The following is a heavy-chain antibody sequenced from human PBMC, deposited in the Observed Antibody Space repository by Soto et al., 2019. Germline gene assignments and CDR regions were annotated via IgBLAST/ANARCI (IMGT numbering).Heavy chain of an antibody. V-gene: IGHV3-15*07. Sequence: PGGSLRLSCAASGFTFSNAWMNWVRQAPGKGLEWVGRIKSKTDGGTTDYAAPVKGRFTISRDDSKNTLYLQMNSLKTEDTAVYYCTTKRGSHDYGDYEEGYYFDYWGQGTLVTVSS. D-gene: IGHD4-17*01. CDR1: GFTFSNAW. J-gene: IGHJ4*02. CDR3: TTKRGSHDYGDYEEGYYFDY. CDR2: IKSKTDGGTT.